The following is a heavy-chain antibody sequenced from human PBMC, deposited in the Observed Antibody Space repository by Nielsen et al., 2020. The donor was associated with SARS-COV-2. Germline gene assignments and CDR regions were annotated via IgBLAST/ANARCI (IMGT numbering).Heavy chain of an antibody. Sequence: GGSLRLSCAASGFTFSDYYMSWIRQAPGKGLEWVSYISSSGSTIYYADSVKSRFTISRDNAKNSLYLQMNSLRAEDTAVYYCARGEYYYDSSGYISRYYYGMDVWGQGTTVTVSS. D-gene: IGHD3-22*01. J-gene: IGHJ6*02. CDR2: ISSSGSTI. V-gene: IGHV3-11*04. CDR3: ARGEYYYDSSGYISRYYYGMDV. CDR1: GFTFSDYY.